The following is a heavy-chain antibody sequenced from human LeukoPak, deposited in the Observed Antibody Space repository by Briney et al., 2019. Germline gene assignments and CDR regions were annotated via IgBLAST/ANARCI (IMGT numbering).Heavy chain of an antibody. CDR2: ISAYNGNT. V-gene: IGHV1-18*04. D-gene: IGHD3-9*01. CDR1: GYTFTGYY. CDR3: ARDWYYDILTGYSLPYFDY. Sequence: VASVKVSCKASGYTFTGYYMHWVRQAPGQGLEWMGWISAYNGNTNYAQKLQGRVTMTTDTSTSTAYMELRSLRSDDTAVYYCARDWYYDILTGYSLPYFDYWGQGTLVTVSS. J-gene: IGHJ4*02.